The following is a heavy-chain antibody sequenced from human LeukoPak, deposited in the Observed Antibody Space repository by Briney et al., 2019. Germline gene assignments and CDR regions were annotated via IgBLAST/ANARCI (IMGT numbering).Heavy chain of an antibody. CDR2: IKQDGSEK. V-gene: IGHV3-7*03. CDR3: ARLGLEPGKYYFDY. D-gene: IGHD1-1*01. Sequence: HSGGSLRLSCAASGFTFSSYWMSWVCQAPGKGLEWVANIKQDGSEKYYVDSVKGRFTISRDNAKNSLYLQMNSLRAEDTAVYYCARLGLEPGKYYFDYWGQGTLVTVSS. J-gene: IGHJ4*02. CDR1: GFTFSSYW.